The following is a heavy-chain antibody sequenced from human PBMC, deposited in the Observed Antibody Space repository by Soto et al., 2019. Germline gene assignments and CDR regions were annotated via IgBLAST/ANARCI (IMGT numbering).Heavy chain of an antibody. Sequence: GGYLRLSCAASGFTFSSYAMSWVRQAPGKGLEWVSAISGSGGSTYYADSVKGRFTISRDNSQNTLYLQMSSLRVEDTAVYYSVKDGWVDYRGQGFLVTGSS. D-gene: IGHD3-10*01. CDR3: VKDGWVDY. J-gene: IGHJ4*02. CDR1: GFTFSSYA. CDR2: ISGSGGST. V-gene: IGHV3-23*01.